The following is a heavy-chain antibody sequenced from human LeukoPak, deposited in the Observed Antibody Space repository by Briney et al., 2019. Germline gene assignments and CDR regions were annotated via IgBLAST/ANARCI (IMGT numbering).Heavy chain of an antibody. J-gene: IGHJ5*02. D-gene: IGHD3-3*01. V-gene: IGHV4-34*01. CDR1: CGSFSGYY. CDR3: ARGTMTYYDFWSGYYSNWFDP. CDR2: INHSGST. Sequence: SETLSLTCAVYCGSFSGYYWSWLRQPTGKGLEWIGEINHSGSTNYNPSLKSRVPISVDTSKKLFSLNLRSVPSGPTAVYLCARGTMTYYDFWSGYYSNWFDPWGQGTLVTVSS.